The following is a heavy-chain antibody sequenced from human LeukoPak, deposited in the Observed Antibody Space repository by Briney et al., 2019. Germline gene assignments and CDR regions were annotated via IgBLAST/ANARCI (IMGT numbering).Heavy chain of an antibody. J-gene: IGHJ4*02. CDR3: AREREYGDYSY. Sequence: PSETLSLTCTVSGGSISSYYWSWFRQPQGRGLEWIGYIYYSGSTNYNPSLKSRVTISVDASKNQFSLKVSSVTAADTAVYYCAREREYGDYSYWGQGTLVTVSS. CDR1: GGSISSYY. CDR2: IYYSGST. V-gene: IGHV4-59*12. D-gene: IGHD4-17*01.